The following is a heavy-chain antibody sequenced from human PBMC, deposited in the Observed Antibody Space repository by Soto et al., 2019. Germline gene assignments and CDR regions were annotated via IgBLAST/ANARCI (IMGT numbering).Heavy chain of an antibody. D-gene: IGHD1-1*01. CDR1: VFPFSRHA. J-gene: IGHJ4*02. Sequence: GGSLRLSCAASVFPFSRHAMAWFRRAAGRGLEWVATIGSDGSTYHAESVKGRFSISRDNYGNMLHLQLNSLRVEDTGIYYCAKDPYNHRFDSWGQGTLVTVSS. V-gene: IGHV3-23*01. CDR2: IGSDGST. CDR3: AKDPYNHRFDS.